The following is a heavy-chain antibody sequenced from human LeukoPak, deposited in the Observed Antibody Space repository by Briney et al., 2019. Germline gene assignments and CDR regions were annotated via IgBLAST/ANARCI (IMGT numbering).Heavy chain of an antibody. CDR3: ATDVGATSFDY. D-gene: IGHD1-26*01. Sequence: GGSLRLSCAASGFTFSDYYMSWIRQAPRKGPERVSYISSSGSTIYYADFVKVRFTISRDNAKNSLYLQMNSLRAEDTAVYYCATDVGATSFDYWGQGTLVTVSS. V-gene: IGHV3-11*01. CDR2: ISSSGSTI. J-gene: IGHJ4*02. CDR1: GFTFSDYY.